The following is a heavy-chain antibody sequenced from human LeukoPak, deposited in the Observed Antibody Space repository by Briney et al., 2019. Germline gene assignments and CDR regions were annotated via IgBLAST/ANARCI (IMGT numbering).Heavy chain of an antibody. V-gene: IGHV4-59*08. CDR1: GGSISSYY. D-gene: IGHD2-21*01. J-gene: IGHJ4*02. Sequence: SETLSLTCTVSGGSISSYYWSWIRQPPGKGLEWIGYIYYSGSTNYNPSLKSRVTISVDTSKNQFSLKLSSVTAADTAVFYCARLRHNDYFDYWGQGTLVTVSS. CDR3: ARLRHNDYFDY. CDR2: IYYSGST.